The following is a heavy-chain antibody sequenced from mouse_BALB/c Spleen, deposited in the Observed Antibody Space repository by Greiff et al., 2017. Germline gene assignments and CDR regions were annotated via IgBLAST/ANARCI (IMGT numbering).Heavy chain of an antibody. V-gene: IGHV5-6-3*01. J-gene: IGHJ3*01. CDR3: ARGGMITNVAY. D-gene: IGHD2-4*01. CDR2: INSNGGST. CDR1: GFTFSSYG. Sequence: EVKLVESGGGLVQPGGSLKLSCAASGFTFSSYGMSWVRQTPDKRLELVATINSNGGSTYYPDSVKGRFTISRDNAKNTLYLQMSSLKSEDTAMYYCARGGMITNVAYWGQGTLVTVSA.